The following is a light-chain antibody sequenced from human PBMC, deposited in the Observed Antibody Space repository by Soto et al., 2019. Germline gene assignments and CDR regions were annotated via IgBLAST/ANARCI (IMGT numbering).Light chain of an antibody. V-gene: IGLV2-14*01. CDR1: SSDVGGYNY. CDR2: DVS. Sequence: QSALTQPASVSGSPGQSITISCTGTSSDVGGYNYVSWYQHHPGKAPKLMMYDVSNRPSGVSNRFSGSKSGNTASLSISGLQAEDEADYYCSSYTSSSTLEVFGGGTKLTVL. J-gene: IGLJ3*02. CDR3: SSYTSSSTLEV.